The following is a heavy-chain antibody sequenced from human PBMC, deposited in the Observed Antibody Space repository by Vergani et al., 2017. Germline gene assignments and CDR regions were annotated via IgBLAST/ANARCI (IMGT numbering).Heavy chain of an antibody. Sequence: EVQLVQSGAEVKKPGESLKISCKGSGYRFTSYWIGWVRQMPGKGLEWMGIIYPGDSDTRYSPSFQGQVTISADKSISTAYLQWSSLKASDTAMYYCAIIVVVPAAMSNAFDIWGQGTMVTVSS. CDR1: GYRFTSYW. J-gene: IGHJ3*02. CDR3: AIIVVVPAAMSNAFDI. V-gene: IGHV5-51*01. D-gene: IGHD2-2*01. CDR2: IYPGDSDT.